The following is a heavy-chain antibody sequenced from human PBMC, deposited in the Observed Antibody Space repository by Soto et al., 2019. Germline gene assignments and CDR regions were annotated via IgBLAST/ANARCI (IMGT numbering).Heavy chain of an antibody. J-gene: IGHJ6*02. CDR3: ARERTGTTSMDV. D-gene: IGHD1-1*01. V-gene: IGHV1-8*01. CDR1: GYTFTSYD. Sequence: QVQLVQSGAEVKKPGASVKVSCKASGYTFTSYDINWVRQATGQGLEWMGWMNPNSGNTGYAQKFQGRVTMTSSTSISTAYMELSSLRSEDTAVYYCARERTGTTSMDVWGQGTTVTVSS. CDR2: MNPNSGNT.